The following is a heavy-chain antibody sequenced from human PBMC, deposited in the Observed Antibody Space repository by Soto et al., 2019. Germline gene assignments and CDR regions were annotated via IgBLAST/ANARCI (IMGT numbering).Heavy chain of an antibody. CDR1: GGSISSGDYY. D-gene: IGHD6-6*01. CDR2: IYYSGST. V-gene: IGHV4-30-4*01. J-gene: IGHJ4*02. Sequence: SETLSLTCTVSGGSISSGDYYWSWIRQPPGKGLEWIGYIYYSGSTYYNPSLKSRVTISLDTSKNQFSLKLSSVTAADTAVYYCARVGSSIALRPFYDWGQGTLVTVSS. CDR3: ARVGSSIALRPFYD.